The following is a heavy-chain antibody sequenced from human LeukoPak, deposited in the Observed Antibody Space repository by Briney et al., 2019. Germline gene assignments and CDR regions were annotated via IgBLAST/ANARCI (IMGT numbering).Heavy chain of an antibody. CDR1: GYIFTGYY. Sequence: ASVKVSCKASGYIFTGYYMRWVRQAPGQGLEWMGWINPNSGGTNYAQKFQGRVTMTRDTPISTAYMELSRLRSDDTAVYYCARDPSGYSYGGFDYWGQGTLVTVSS. J-gene: IGHJ4*02. CDR3: ARDPSGYSYGGFDY. V-gene: IGHV1-2*02. D-gene: IGHD5-18*01. CDR2: INPNSGGT.